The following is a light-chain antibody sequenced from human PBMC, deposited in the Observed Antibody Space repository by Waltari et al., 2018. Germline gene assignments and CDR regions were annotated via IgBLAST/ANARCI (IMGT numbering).Light chain of an antibody. CDR1: QSVSRA. J-gene: IGKJ1*01. CDR2: GAS. CDR3: QHYVRLPAT. Sequence: LSSSPGERVTLSCRASQSVSRALAWYQQKPGQAPRLLIFGASNRATGIPDRFSGSGSETDFSLTISRLEPEDCAVYYCQHYVRLPATFGRGTKVEIK. V-gene: IGKV3-20*01.